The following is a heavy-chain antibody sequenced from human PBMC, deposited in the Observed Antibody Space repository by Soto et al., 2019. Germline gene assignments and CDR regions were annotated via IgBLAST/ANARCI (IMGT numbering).Heavy chain of an antibody. J-gene: IGHJ4*02. CDR2: IYYIVST. Sequence: SDTLSLTCTFSVGSIISFDYDLSFIRQPPWKGLEWIGYIYYIVSTYYNPYLKSRVTISLDTSKNQFSLKLSSVTSADTAVYYCARYNYYASSRAAFDYWGQGTLXTVYS. V-gene: IGHV4-30-4*02. CDR3: ARYNYYASSRAAFDY. D-gene: IGHD3-22*01. CDR1: VGSIISFDYD.